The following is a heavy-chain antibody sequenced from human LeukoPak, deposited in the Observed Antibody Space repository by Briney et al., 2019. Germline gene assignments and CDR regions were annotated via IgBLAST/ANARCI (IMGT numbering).Heavy chain of an antibody. CDR3: ARYLDYGGNSRVFQH. Sequence: SETLSLTCAVYGGSFSGYYWSWIRQPPGKGLEWIGEINYSRSTNYNPSLKSRVTISVDTSKNQFSLKLSSVTAADTAVYYCARYLDYGGNSRVFQHWGQGTLVTVSS. V-gene: IGHV4-34*01. CDR1: GGSFSGYY. CDR2: INYSRST. D-gene: IGHD4-23*01. J-gene: IGHJ1*01.